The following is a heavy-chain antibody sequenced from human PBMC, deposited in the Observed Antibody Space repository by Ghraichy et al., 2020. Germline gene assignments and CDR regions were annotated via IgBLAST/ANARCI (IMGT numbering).Heavy chain of an antibody. CDR2: TYYRSNWYN. V-gene: IGHV6-1*01. J-gene: IGHJ4*02. D-gene: IGHD6-13*01. Sequence: SETLSLTCAISGDSVSSNNAAWNWIRQSPSRGLEWLGRTYYRSNWYNDYAVSVKSRMSINTDTSKNQFSLHLNSVTPEDTAVYYCAGGTAAGTAFDFWGQGTLVAVSS. CDR1: GDSVSSNNAA. CDR3: AGGTAAGTAFDF.